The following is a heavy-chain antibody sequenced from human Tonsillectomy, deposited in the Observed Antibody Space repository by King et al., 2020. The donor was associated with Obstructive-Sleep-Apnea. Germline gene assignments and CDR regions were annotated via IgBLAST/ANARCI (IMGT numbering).Heavy chain of an antibody. CDR3: ARQDDIVTGRYNNWFDP. Sequence: VQLVESGAEVKKPGESLRISCKGSGYSFTSYWISWVRQMPGKGLEWMGRIDPSDSYTNYSPSFQGHVTISADKSISTAYLKWSSLKASDTAMYYCARQDDIVTGRYNNWFDPWGQGTLVTVSS. J-gene: IGHJ5*02. CDR2: IDPSDSYT. D-gene: IGHD3-9*01. CDR1: GYSFTSYW. V-gene: IGHV5-10-1*01.